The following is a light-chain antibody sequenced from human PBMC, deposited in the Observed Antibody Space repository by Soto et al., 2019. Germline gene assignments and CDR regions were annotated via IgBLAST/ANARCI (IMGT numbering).Light chain of an antibody. CDR2: DAS. CDR1: QSISSY. V-gene: IGKV1-39*01. CDR3: QQSYSTPLT. Sequence: DIQMTQSPSSLSASVGDRVTITCRASQSISSYLNWYQQKPGKAPKLLIYDASSLQSGVPSRFSGSGSGTYFTLTISNLQPEDFATYYCQQSYSTPLTFGGGTKVEIK. J-gene: IGKJ4*01.